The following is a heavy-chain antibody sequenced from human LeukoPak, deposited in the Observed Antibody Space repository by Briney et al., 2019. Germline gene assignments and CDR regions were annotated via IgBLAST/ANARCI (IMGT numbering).Heavy chain of an antibody. J-gene: IGHJ6*03. CDR2: ISYDGSNK. CDR1: GFTFSSYA. CDR3: ARGPSGSWSSRVRYMDV. D-gene: IGHD6-13*01. Sequence: PGGSLRLSCAASGFTFSSYAIHWVRQAPGKGLEWVAVISYDGSNKYYADSVKGRFIISRDNSKNTLYLQMNSLRVEDTAVYYCARGPSGSWSSRVRYMDVWGKGTTVTVSS. V-gene: IGHV3-30-3*01.